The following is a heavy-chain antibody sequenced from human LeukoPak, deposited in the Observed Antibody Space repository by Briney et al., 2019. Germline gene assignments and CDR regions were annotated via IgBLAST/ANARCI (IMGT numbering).Heavy chain of an antibody. D-gene: IGHD1-26*01. Sequence: ASVKVSCKASGYTFTGYYMRWVRQAPGQGLEWMGWINPNSGGTNYAQKFQGRVTMTRDTSISTAYMELSRLRSDDTAVYYCARDLGVGGSYRNFDYWGQGTLVTVFS. CDR1: GYTFTGYY. J-gene: IGHJ4*02. V-gene: IGHV1-2*02. CDR3: ARDLGVGGSYRNFDY. CDR2: INPNSGGT.